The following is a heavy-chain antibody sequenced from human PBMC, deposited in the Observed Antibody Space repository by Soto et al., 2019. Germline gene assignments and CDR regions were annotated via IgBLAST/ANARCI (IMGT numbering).Heavy chain of an antibody. CDR2: IIPIFGTA. CDR1: GGTFISYA. Sequence: PSFKVSWKASGGTFISYAISGVREAPGQGLEWMGGIIPIFGTANYAQKFQGRVTITADESTSTAYMELSSLRSEDPSVDNCARDQSGCLPDYWAQPLLGTFSS. D-gene: IGHD3-10*01. CDR3: ARDQSGCLPDY. V-gene: IGHV1-69*13. J-gene: IGHJ4*02.